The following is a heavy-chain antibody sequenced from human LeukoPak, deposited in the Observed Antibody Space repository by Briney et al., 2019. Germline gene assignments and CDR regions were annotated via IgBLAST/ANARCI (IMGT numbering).Heavy chain of an antibody. CDR3: ARVPPNALYCSGGSCYTYYFDY. CDR1: GGSISSSSYY. J-gene: IGHJ4*02. CDR2: ISYSGST. V-gene: IGHV4-39*07. D-gene: IGHD2-15*01. Sequence: PSETLSLACTVSGGSISSSSYYWGWIRQPPGKGLEWIGSISYSGSTNYNPSLKSRVTMSVDTSKNQFSLKLSSVTAADTAVYYCARVPPNALYCSGGSCYTYYFDYWGQGTLVTVSS.